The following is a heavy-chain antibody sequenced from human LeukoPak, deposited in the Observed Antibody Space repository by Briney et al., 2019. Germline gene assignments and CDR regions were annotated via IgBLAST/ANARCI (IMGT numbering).Heavy chain of an antibody. D-gene: IGHD1-26*01. Sequence: GGSLRLSCAASGFTFSSYAMHWVRQAPGKGLEWVAVISYDGSNKYYADSVKGRFTISRDNSKNTLYLQMNNLRAEDTAMYYCARAIVGATGFDYWGQGTLVTVSS. CDR3: ARAIVGATGFDY. J-gene: IGHJ4*02. CDR2: ISYDGSNK. V-gene: IGHV3-30*14. CDR1: GFTFSSYA.